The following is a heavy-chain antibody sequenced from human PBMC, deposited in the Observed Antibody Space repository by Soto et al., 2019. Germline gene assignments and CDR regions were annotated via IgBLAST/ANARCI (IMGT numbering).Heavy chain of an antibody. CDR2: IGTAGDT. Sequence: PGGSLRLSCAASGFTFSSYDMHWVRQATGKGLEWVSAIGTAGDTYYPGSVKGRFTISRENAKNSLYLQMNSLRAEDTAVYYCARERSNTAMVTQLNYGMDVWGQGTTVTVSS. D-gene: IGHD5-18*01. CDR3: ARERSNTAMVTQLNYGMDV. J-gene: IGHJ6*02. V-gene: IGHV3-13*01. CDR1: GFTFSSYD.